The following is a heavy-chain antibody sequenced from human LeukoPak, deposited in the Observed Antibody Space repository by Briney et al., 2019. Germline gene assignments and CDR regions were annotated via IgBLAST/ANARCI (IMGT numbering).Heavy chain of an antibody. Sequence: GGSLRLSCAASGFTFSSYWMSWVRQAPGKGLEWVANIKQDGSEKYYVDSVKGRSTISRDNAKSSLYLQMNSLRAEDTAVYYCAREGSYGDWGQGFDYWGQGTLVTVSS. CDR2: IKQDGSEK. J-gene: IGHJ4*02. CDR1: GFTFSSYW. V-gene: IGHV3-7*01. D-gene: IGHD4-17*01. CDR3: AREGSYGDWGQGFDY.